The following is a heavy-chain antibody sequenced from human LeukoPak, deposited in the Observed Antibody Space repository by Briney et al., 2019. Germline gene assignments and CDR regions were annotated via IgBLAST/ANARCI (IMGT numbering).Heavy chain of an antibody. J-gene: IGHJ4*02. CDR2: ICYSGDST. D-gene: IGHD3-10*01. CDR1: GFPFSTYV. V-gene: IGHV3-23*01. CDR3: VKFFLPYLAGGTGSR. Sequence: PGGSLRLSCAASGFPFSTYVMSWVRQAPGRRVEWVSSICYSGDSTHYAASVHLRFTISRDTSKNTLYLQMNSLRSEFTSLYFCVKFFLPYLAGGTGSRWGQGTLVTVSS.